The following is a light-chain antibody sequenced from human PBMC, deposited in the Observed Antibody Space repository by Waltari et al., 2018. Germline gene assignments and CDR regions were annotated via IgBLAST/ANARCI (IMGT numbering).Light chain of an antibody. J-gene: IGLJ2*01. CDR3: CSYEGSYSMV. V-gene: IGLV2-11*01. CDR2: DVN. Sequence: QSALTQPRSVSGSPGQSVTIACTGTSRNVGGYDFVSWYQQNPGKAPKLMIYDVNMRPSGVPDRFSGSKSGNTASLTISGLKAEDEADYYCCSYEGSYSMVFGGGTRLTVL. CDR1: SRNVGGYDF.